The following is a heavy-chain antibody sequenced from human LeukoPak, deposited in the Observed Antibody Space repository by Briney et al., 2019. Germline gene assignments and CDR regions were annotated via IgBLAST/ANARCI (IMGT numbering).Heavy chain of an antibody. J-gene: IGHJ6*03. CDR3: ARDGITIFGVVRYYYYYMDV. CDR1: GFTFSSYE. Sequence: GGSLRLSCAASGFTFSSYEMNWVRQAPGKGLEWVSYISSSGSTIYYADSVKGRFTISRDNAKNSLYLQMNSLRAEDTAVYYCARDGITIFGVVRYYYYYMDVWGKGTTVTVSS. CDR2: ISSSGSTI. D-gene: IGHD3-3*01. V-gene: IGHV3-48*03.